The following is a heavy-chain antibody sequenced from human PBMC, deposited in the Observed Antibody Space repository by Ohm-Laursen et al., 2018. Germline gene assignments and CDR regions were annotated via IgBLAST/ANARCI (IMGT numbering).Heavy chain of an antibody. CDR3: FGWPGSLSA. J-gene: IGHJ5*02. D-gene: IGHD1-26*01. V-gene: IGHV1-18*01. Sequence: GSSVKVSCKASGYTLSIYGFNWVRQAPGQGLEWVAWISAHDGQRNYARNFQGRVTVTTDTSTSTGYMEIENLRFDDTATYYCFGWPGSLSAWGQGTLVTVSS. CDR1: GYTLSIYG. CDR2: ISAHDGQR.